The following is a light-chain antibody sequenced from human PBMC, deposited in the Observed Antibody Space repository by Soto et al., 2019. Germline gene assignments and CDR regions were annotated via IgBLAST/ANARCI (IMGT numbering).Light chain of an antibody. V-gene: IGLV2-8*01. CDR2: EVT. Sequence: QSALAQTPSASGSPGQSVTISCTGTSSDGGAYNYVSWYQQHPGKAPKLVIYEVTERPSGVPERFSGSKSGSTASLTVSGLQAGDEALYYCASYAGNNNFVLFGGGTKLTVL. J-gene: IGLJ2*01. CDR3: ASYAGNNNFVL. CDR1: SSDGGAYNY.